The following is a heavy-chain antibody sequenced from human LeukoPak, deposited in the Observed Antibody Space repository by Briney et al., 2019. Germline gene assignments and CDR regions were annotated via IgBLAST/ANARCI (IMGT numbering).Heavy chain of an antibody. CDR2: IYSGGST. CDR3: ARDGGIAATNYGMDV. J-gene: IGHJ6*04. Sequence: GGSLRLSCAASGFTVSSNYMSWVRQAPGKGLEWVSVIYSGGSTYYADSVKGRFTIPRDNSKNTLYLQMNSLRAEDTAVYYCARDGGIAATNYGMDVWGKGTTVTVSS. D-gene: IGHD6-13*01. CDR1: GFTVSSNY. V-gene: IGHV3-53*01.